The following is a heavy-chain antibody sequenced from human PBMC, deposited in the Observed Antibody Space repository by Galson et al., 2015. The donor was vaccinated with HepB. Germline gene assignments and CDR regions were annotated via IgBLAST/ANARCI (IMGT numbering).Heavy chain of an antibody. CDR1: GFTFRSYS. CDR2: ISSTGNNI. Sequence: SLRLSCAASGFTFRSYSMNWVRQAPGKGLEWISHISSTGNNIYYADSVKGRFTVSRDNPKSALSLQMDSLRGDDTAVYYCARDQSRRLYDVWSAPDLPPSDSWGQGIRVIVSP. D-gene: IGHD3-3*01. CDR3: ARDQSRRLYDVWSAPDLPPSDS. J-gene: IGHJ5*01. V-gene: IGHV3-48*01.